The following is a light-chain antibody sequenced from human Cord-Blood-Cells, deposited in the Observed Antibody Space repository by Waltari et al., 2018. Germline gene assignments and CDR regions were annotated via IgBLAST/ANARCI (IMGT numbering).Light chain of an antibody. CDR3: QVWDSSSDREV. Sequence: SYVLTQPPSVSVAPGQTARITCGGNTIGSKSVHWYQQKPGQAPALVVYDDSDRPSGIPERFSGSNSGNTATLTISRGEAGDEADYYCQVWDSSSDREVFGGGTKLTVL. V-gene: IGLV3-21*02. CDR2: DDS. J-gene: IGLJ3*02. CDR1: TIGSKS.